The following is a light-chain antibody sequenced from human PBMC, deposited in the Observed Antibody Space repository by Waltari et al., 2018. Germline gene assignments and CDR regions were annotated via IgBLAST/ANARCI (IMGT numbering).Light chain of an antibody. J-gene: IGLJ2*01. CDR2: DVS. Sequence: QSALTQPASVSGSPGQSITIPCTGTSSDVGGYNYVPWYQQHPGKAPKLMIYDVSNRPSGVSNRFSGSKSGNTASLTISGLQAEDEADYYCSSYTSSSTLDVVFGGGTKLTIL. CDR3: SSYTSSSTLDVV. CDR1: SSDVGGYNY. V-gene: IGLV2-14*03.